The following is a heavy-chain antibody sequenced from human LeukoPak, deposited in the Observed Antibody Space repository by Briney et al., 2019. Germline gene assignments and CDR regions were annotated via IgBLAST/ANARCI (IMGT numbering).Heavy chain of an antibody. J-gene: IGHJ6*03. Sequence: GGSLRLSCAASGFTFSSYSMNWVRQAPGKGLEWVSSISSSSSYIYYADSVKGRFTISRDNAKNSLYLQMNSLRAEDTAVYYCARGVGATSPYYYYYMDVWGKGTTVTVSS. CDR3: ARGVGATSPYYYYYMDV. CDR2: ISSSSSYI. D-gene: IGHD1-26*01. V-gene: IGHV3-21*01. CDR1: GFTFSSYS.